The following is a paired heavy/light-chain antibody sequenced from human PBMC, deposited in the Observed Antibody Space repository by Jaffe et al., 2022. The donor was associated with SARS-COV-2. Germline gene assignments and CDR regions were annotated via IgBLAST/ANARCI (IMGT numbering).Light chain of an antibody. J-gene: IGKJ4*01. V-gene: IGKV3-11*01. CDR3: QQRSSWPPT. Sequence: EIVLTQSPATLSLSPGERATLSCRASQSVSSYLAWHQQRPGQAPRLLIYDASNRATGIPARFSGSGSGTDFTLTISSLEPEDFAVYYCQQRSSWPPTFGGGTKVEIK. CDR1: QSVSSY. CDR2: DAS.
Heavy chain of an antibody. CDR3: ARDANGAAYHWYYYMDV. D-gene: IGHD1-1*01. J-gene: IGHJ6*03. CDR2: ISAFNGNT. CDR1: GYTFTNYG. V-gene: IGHV1-18*01. Sequence: QAQLVQSGGEVKKPGASVKVSCKASGYTFTNYGISWVRQAPGQGLEWVGWISAFNGNTNSAQKFQGRVTMTTDTSTSTAYMELRSLRSDDTAVYYCARDANGAAYHWYYYMDVWGKGTTVTVSS.